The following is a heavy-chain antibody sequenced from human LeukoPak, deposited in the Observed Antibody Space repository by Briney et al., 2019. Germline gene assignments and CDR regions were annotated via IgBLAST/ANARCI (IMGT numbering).Heavy chain of an antibody. CDR3: ARGSGPGVTTIDS. J-gene: IGHJ4*02. CDR2: FHTDGGT. Sequence: GGSLRLSCAASGSTFSNYDMHWVRQAPGKGLEWVSAFHTDGGTYYLDSVKGRFTISREDAKNSLYLQMNTLRAGDTAVYYCARGSGPGVTTIDSWGQGTLVIVSS. V-gene: IGHV3-13*01. D-gene: IGHD4-17*01. CDR1: GSTFSNYD.